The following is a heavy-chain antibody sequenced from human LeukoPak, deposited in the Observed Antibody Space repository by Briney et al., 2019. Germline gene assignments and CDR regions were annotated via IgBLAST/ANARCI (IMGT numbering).Heavy chain of an antibody. CDR1: GFTFSSYA. J-gene: IGHJ4*02. CDR2: ISYDGSNK. CDR3: ARDPTPMVRGVINFDY. Sequence: GRSLRLSCAASGFTFSSYAMHWVRQAPGKRLEWVAVISYDGSNKYYADSVKGRFTISRDNSKNTLYLQMNSLRAEDTAVYYCARDPTPMVRGVINFDYWGQGTLVTVSS. V-gene: IGHV3-30-3*01. D-gene: IGHD3-10*01.